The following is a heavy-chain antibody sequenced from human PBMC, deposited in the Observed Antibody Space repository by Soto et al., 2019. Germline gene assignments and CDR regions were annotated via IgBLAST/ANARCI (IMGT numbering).Heavy chain of an antibody. D-gene: IGHD3-22*01. J-gene: IGHJ4*02. CDR3: ARGPYYYDSSGPN. Sequence: GGSLRLSCAASGFTFSSYAMHWVRQAPGKGLEWVAVISYDGSNKYYADSVKGRFTISRDNSKNTLYLQMNSLRAEDTAVYYCARGPYYYDSSGPNWGPGTLVTVSS. CDR2: ISYDGSNK. V-gene: IGHV3-30-3*01. CDR1: GFTFSSYA.